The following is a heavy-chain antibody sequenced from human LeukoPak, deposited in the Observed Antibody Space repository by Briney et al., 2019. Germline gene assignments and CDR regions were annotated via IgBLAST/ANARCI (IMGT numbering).Heavy chain of an antibody. J-gene: IGHJ4*02. Sequence: PSETLSLTCTVSGGSISSYYWSWIRQPPGKGLEWIGYIYYSGSTNYNPSLKSRVTISVDTPKNQFSLKLSSVTAADTAVYYCARVSPYYYDSSGYYSDWGQGTLVTVSS. CDR2: IYYSGST. CDR3: ARVSPYYYDSSGYYSD. CDR1: GGSISSYY. D-gene: IGHD3-22*01. V-gene: IGHV4-59*01.